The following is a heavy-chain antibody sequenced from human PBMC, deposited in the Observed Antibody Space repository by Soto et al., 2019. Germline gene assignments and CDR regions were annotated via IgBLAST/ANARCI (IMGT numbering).Heavy chain of an antibody. CDR3: AKVGLQWELLYPVDY. J-gene: IGHJ4*02. CDR2: ISYDGSNK. Sequence: GGSLRLSCAASGFTFSSYVMHWVRQSPGKGLEWVAVISYDGSNKYYADSVKGRFTISRDNSKNTLYLQMNSLRAEDTAVYYCAKVGLQWELLYPVDYWGQGTLVTVSS. V-gene: IGHV3-30*18. D-gene: IGHD1-26*01. CDR1: GFTFSSYV.